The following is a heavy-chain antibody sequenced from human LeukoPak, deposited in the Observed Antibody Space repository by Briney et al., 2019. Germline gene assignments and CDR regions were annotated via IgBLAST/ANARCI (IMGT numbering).Heavy chain of an antibody. J-gene: IGHJ4*02. CDR3: ARIPPYQVLRDIVGDTGDK. CDR2: INHSGST. D-gene: IGHD1-26*01. V-gene: IGHV4-34*01. CDR1: GGSFSGYY. Sequence: SETLSLTCAVYGGSFSGYYWSWIRQPPGKGLEWSGEINHSGSTYYNPSLKSRVTISVDTSKNQFSLKLRSVTAADTAVYYCARIPPYQVLRDIVGDTGDKWGQGTLVTVSS.